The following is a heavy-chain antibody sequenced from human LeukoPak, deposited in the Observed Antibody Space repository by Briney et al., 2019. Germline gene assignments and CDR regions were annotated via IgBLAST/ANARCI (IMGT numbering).Heavy chain of an antibody. CDR3: VRVSTGWYFDF. J-gene: IGHJ4*02. V-gene: IGHV1-2*02. CDR1: GYTFTDFTDYY. D-gene: IGHD6-19*01. CDR2: INPNSGVT. Sequence: ASVKVSCKASGYTFTDFTDYYIHWVRQAPGQGLEWMGWINPNSGVTYYAQKFNGRVTMTRDTSISTAYMELSSLTSDGTVFYFCVRVSTGWYFDFWGQGTLVTVSS.